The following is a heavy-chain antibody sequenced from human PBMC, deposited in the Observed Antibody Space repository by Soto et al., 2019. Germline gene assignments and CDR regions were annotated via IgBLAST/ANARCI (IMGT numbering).Heavy chain of an antibody. D-gene: IGHD2-2*01. Sequence: ASVKVSCKASGYTFTSYYLHWVRQAPGQGLEWMGLINPTGGSTSYAQKFHGRVTMTRDTSTSIVYMELSSLTSEDTAVYYCAKDLKSSVLTIRYYFDYWGQGTLVTVSS. CDR2: INPTGGST. CDR1: GYTFTSYY. CDR3: AKDLKSSVLTIRYYFDY. V-gene: IGHV1-46*01. J-gene: IGHJ4*02.